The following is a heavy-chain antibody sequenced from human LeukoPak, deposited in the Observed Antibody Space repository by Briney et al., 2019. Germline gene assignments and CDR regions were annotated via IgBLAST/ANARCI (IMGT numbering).Heavy chain of an antibody. CDR1: RFTFSSYT. CDR2: IDPSSTYI. J-gene: IGHJ4*02. D-gene: IGHD4-17*01. CDR3: TRGSYGDYEY. Sequence: GGSLRLSCSASRFTFSSYTMNWVREAPGKGLEWVSSIDPSSTYIYYADSVKGRFTISRDNAQNSLYLQMNSLRAEDTAVYYCTRGSYGDYEYWGQGTLVTVSS. V-gene: IGHV3-21*01.